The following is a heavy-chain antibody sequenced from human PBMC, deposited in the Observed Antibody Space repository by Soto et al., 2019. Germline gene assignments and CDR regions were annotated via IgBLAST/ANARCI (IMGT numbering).Heavy chain of an antibody. Sequence: QVQLVQSGAEVKKPGASVKVSCKASGYTFTGYYMHWVRQAPGQGLEWMGWINPNSGGTNYAQKFQGRVTMTRDTSISTAYMELSRMRSDDTAVYYCAREGAAEVGAFTYYYYGMDVWGQGTTVTVSS. J-gene: IGHJ6*02. D-gene: IGHD1-26*01. CDR2: INPNSGGT. CDR3: AREGAAEVGAFTYYYYGMDV. CDR1: GYTFTGYY. V-gene: IGHV1-2*02.